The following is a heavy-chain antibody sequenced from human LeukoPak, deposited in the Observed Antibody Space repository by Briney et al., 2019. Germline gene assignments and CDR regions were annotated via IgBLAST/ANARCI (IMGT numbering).Heavy chain of an antibody. V-gene: IGHV1-69*13. CDR2: IIPIFGTA. D-gene: IGHD3-22*01. Sequence: GASVKVSCKASGGTFSSYAISWVRQAPGQGLEWMGGIIPIFGTANYAQKFQGRVTITADGSTSTAYMELSSLRSEDTAVYYCASDYYDSSGYYPMRYWGQGTLVTVSS. CDR1: GGTFSSYA. J-gene: IGHJ4*02. CDR3: ASDYYDSSGYYPMRY.